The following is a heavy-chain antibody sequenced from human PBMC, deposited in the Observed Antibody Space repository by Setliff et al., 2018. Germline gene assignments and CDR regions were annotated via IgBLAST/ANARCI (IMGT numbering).Heavy chain of an antibody. V-gene: IGHV1-18*01. J-gene: IGHJ5*02. CDR2: VSGYNDKI. CDR3: AGGIAAANWFDP. Sequence: GASVKVSCKASGYTFTRYGIGWVRQAPGQGLEWMGWVSGYNDKIYYAQKFQGRVTMTKDTSTSTVYMELRSLTSDDTAMYYCAGGIAAANWFDPWGRGTLVTVSS. CDR1: GYTFTRYG. D-gene: IGHD6-13*01.